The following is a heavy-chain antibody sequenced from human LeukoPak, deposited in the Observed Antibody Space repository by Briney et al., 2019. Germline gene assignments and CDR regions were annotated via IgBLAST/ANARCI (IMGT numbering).Heavy chain of an antibody. Sequence: ASVKVSCKASGGTFSSYAISWVRQAPGQGLEWMGGIIPIFGTANYAQKFQGRVTITADKSTSTAYMELSSLRSEDTAVYYCARKLTYAVAFDIWGQGTMVTVSS. D-gene: IGHD3-9*01. CDR3: ARKLTYAVAFDI. V-gene: IGHV1-69*06. CDR1: GGTFSSYA. J-gene: IGHJ3*02. CDR2: IIPIFGTA.